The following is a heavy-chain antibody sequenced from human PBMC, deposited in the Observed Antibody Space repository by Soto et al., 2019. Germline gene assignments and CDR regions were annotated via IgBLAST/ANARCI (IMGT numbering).Heavy chain of an antibody. Sequence: QVQLQQWGAGLLKPSETLSLTCAVYGGSFSGYYWSWIRQPPGQGLEWNGEINHSGSTNYNPSLKSRVTISVDTSKNQFPLKLSSVTAADTAVYYCARWGIGWAQGDYWGQGTLVTVSS. V-gene: IGHV4-34*01. CDR1: GGSFSGYY. D-gene: IGHD6-19*01. CDR2: INHSGST. CDR3: ARWGIGWAQGDY. J-gene: IGHJ4*02.